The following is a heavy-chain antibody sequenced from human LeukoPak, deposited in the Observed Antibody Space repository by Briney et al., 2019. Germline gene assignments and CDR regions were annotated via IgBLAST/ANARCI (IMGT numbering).Heavy chain of an antibody. J-gene: IGHJ4*02. Sequence: GGSLRLSCAASGFTFSSYSMNRVLQAPGKGLEWVSSISSSSSYIYYADSVKGRFSISRDNAKNSLYLQMNSLRAEDTAVYYCARVYWNGFDYWGQGTLVTVSS. CDR1: GFTFSSYS. V-gene: IGHV3-21*01. D-gene: IGHD1-1*01. CDR3: ARVYWNGFDY. CDR2: ISSSSSYI.